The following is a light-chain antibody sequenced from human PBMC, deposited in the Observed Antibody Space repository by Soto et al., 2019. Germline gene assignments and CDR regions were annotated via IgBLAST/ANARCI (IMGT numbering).Light chain of an antibody. V-gene: IGKV1-5*01. Sequence: DIQMTQSPSTLSASVGDRVTITCRASQSISTWLSWYQQKPGKAPKFLIYDAFSLESGVPSRFSGSESGTEFTLTISSLQADDSATYYCQQYNDYPWTFGQGTKVEIK. J-gene: IGKJ1*01. CDR2: DAF. CDR1: QSISTW. CDR3: QQYNDYPWT.